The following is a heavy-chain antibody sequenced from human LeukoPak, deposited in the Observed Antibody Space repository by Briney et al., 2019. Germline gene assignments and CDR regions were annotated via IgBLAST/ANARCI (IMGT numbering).Heavy chain of an antibody. D-gene: IGHD3-3*01. CDR3: ARVDYDFWSGYRDPDY. CDR2: IYSGGST. Sequence: PGGSLRLSCAASGFTVSSNYMSWVRQAPGKGLEWVSVIYSGGSTYYADSVKGRFTISRDNSKNTLYLQMNSLRAEDTAVYYCARVDYDFWSGYRDPDYWGQGTLVTVSS. V-gene: IGHV3-66*01. J-gene: IGHJ4*02. CDR1: GFTVSSNY.